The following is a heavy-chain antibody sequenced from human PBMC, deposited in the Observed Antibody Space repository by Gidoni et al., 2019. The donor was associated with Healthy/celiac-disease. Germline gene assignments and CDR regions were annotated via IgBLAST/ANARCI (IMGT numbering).Heavy chain of an antibody. CDR2: IIPILGIA. J-gene: IGHJ6*03. CDR3: ARGPYPDFDYHYYMDV. V-gene: IGHV1-69*04. Sequence: QVQLVQSGAEVKKPGSSVKVSCKASGGTFSSYAISWVRQAPGQGLEWMGRIIPILGIANYAQKFKGRVTITADKSTSTAYMELSSLRSEDTAVYYCARGPYPDFDYHYYMDVWGKGTTVTVSS. CDR1: GGTFSSYA.